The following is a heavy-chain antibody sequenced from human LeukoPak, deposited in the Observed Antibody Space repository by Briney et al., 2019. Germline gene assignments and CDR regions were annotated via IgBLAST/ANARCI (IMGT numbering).Heavy chain of an antibody. J-gene: IGHJ4*02. V-gene: IGHV3-30*02. D-gene: IGHD6-13*01. CDR2: IRYDGSNK. Sequence: GGSLRLSCAASGFTFSSYGMHWVRQAPGKGLEWVAFIRYDGSNKYYADSVKGRFTISRDNSKNTLYLQMNSLRAEDTAVYYCAKERSAIAAADLFDYWGQGTLVTVSS. CDR3: AKERSAIAAADLFDY. CDR1: GFTFSSYG.